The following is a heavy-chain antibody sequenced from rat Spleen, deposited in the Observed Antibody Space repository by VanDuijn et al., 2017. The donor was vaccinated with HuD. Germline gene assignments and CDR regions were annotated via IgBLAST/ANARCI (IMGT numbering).Heavy chain of an antibody. Sequence: EVQLVESDGGLVQPGRSLKLSCAASGFTFSDYYMAWVRQAPTKGLEWVATISSDGGRNCYRDSVKGRFTISRDNAKSTLYLQMDSLRSEDTATYYCARQGTEGIVGSYYWYFDFWGPGTMVTVSS. J-gene: IGHJ1*01. CDR2: ISSDGGRN. CDR3: ARQGTEGIVGSYYWYFDF. D-gene: IGHD1-11*01. V-gene: IGHV5-29*01. CDR1: GFTFSDYY.